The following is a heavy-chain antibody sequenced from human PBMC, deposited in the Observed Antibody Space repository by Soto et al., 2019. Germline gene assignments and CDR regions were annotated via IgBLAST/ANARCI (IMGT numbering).Heavy chain of an antibody. CDR2: IIPIFGTA. D-gene: IGHD3-16*02. CDR3: ARVMVTFGGVIALYYYYGMDV. CDR1: GYTFTSYG. J-gene: IGHJ6*02. V-gene: IGHV1-69*13. Sequence: SVKVSCKASGYTFTSYGISWVRQAPGQGLEWMGGIIPIFGTANYAQKFQGRVTITADESTSTAYMELSSLRSEDTAVYYCARVMVTFGGVIALYYYYGMDVWGQGTTVTVSS.